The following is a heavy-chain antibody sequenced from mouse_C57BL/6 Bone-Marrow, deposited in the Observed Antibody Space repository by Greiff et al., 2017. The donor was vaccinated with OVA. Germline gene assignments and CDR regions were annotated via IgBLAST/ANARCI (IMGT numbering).Heavy chain of an antibody. V-gene: IGHV5-16*01. CDR1: GFTFSDYY. D-gene: IGHD2-2*01. J-gene: IGHJ4*01. CDR2: INYDGSST. Sequence: EVKLQESEGGLVQPGSSMKLSCTASGFTFSDYYMAWVRQVPEKGLEWVANINYDGSSTYYLDSLKSRFIISRDNAKNILYLQMSSLKSEDTATYYCARWLRHYAMDYWGQGTSVTVSS. CDR3: ARWLRHYAMDY.